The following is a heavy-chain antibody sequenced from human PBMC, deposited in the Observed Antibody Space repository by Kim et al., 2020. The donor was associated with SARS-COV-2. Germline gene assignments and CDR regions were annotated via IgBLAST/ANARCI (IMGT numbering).Heavy chain of an antibody. D-gene: IGHD3-22*01. CDR2: TYFRSRWYN. J-gene: IGHJ3*02. Sequence: SQTLSLTCVISGDSVSANIVAWNWIRQSPSRGLEWLGRTYFRSRWYNDSVVSVKSRITINPDTSKNQFSLQLNSVTPEDTAVYYCARSYDSSGTDAFDIWGQGTEVTVSS. V-gene: IGHV6-1*01. CDR1: GDSVSANIVA. CDR3: ARSYDSSGTDAFDI.